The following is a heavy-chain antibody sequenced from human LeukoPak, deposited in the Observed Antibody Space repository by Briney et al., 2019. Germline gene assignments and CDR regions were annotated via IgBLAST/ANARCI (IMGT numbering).Heavy chain of an antibody. CDR1: GFTFSNYV. CDR3: AKGLKTAVGPYKGYHCYMDV. J-gene: IGHJ6*03. Sequence: GGSLRLSCAASGFTFSNYVMSWVRQAPGKGLEGVSPINDRGIATYYADSVKGRFTISRDNSKNTLSLQVSSLRAEDTVIYYCAKGLKTAVGPYKGYHCYMDVWGKGTTVTVSS. V-gene: IGHV3-23*01. D-gene: IGHD5-18*01. CDR2: INDRGIAT.